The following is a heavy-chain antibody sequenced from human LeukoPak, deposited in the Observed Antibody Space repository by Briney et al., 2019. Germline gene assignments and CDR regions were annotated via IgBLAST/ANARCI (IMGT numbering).Heavy chain of an antibody. CDR3: ARQSISGSSLSYFDY. CDR1: GGSISSNY. J-gene: IGHJ4*02. Sequence: SETLSLTCTVSGGSISSNYWSWIRQPQGKGLEWIGNIYNSGSTNYNPSLRSRVTISVATSTTQYSLKLSSVTAADTAVYYCARQSISGSSLSYFDYWGQGTLVNVSS. CDR2: IYNSGST. D-gene: IGHD3-22*01. V-gene: IGHV4-59*01.